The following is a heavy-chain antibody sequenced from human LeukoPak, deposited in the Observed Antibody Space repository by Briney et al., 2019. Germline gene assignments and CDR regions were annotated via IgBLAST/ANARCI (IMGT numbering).Heavy chain of an antibody. J-gene: IGHJ4*02. V-gene: IGHV3-23*01. CDR1: GFTFSSCA. CDR3: AKVVRAWIQSSGYNPDVH. Sequence: PGGSLRLSCAASGFTFSSCAMTWVRQAPGKGLEWVSAISGSDSITYYADAVKGRFTISRDNSKNTLYLQMNSLRAEDTAVYYCAKVVRAWIQSSGYNPDVHWGQGTLVTVSS. CDR2: ISGSDSIT. D-gene: IGHD3-22*01.